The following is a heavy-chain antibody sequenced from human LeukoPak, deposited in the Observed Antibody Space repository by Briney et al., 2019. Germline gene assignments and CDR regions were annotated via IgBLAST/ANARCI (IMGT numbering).Heavy chain of an antibody. CDR3: AKDGGEEGYFDY. J-gene: IGHJ4*02. CDR1: GYSISSGYH. V-gene: IGHV3-30*18. D-gene: IGHD3-16*01. CDR2: ISYDGSNK. Sequence: LSLTCTVSGYSISSGYHWGWIRQPPGKGLEWVAVISYDGSNKYYADSVKGRFTISRDNSKNTLYLQMNSLRAEDTAVYYCAKDGGEEGYFDYWGQGTLVTVSS.